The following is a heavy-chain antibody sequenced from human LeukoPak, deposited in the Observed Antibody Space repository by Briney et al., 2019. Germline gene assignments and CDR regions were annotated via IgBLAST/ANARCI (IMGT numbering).Heavy chain of an antibody. D-gene: IGHD1-26*01. CDR1: GYTFTSYG. CDR2: ISAYNGNT. CDR3: ARVVSFSGPIDY. J-gene: IGHJ4*02. V-gene: IGHV1-18*01. Sequence: ASVKVSCKASGYTFTSYGISWVRQAPGQGLEWMGWISAYNGNTNYAQKLQGRVTMTTDTSTSTVYMELRSLRSDDTAVYYCARVVSFSGPIDYWGQGTLVTVSS.